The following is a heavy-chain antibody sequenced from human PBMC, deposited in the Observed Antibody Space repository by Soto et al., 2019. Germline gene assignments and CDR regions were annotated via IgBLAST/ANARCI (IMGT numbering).Heavy chain of an antibody. D-gene: IGHD3-22*01. CDR2: IYSGGST. V-gene: IGHV3-53*02. J-gene: IGHJ4*02. CDR1: GFTVSSTY. CDR3: ASNYDSSGYPAPPYFDY. Sequence: EVQLVETGGGLIQPGGSLRLSWAASGFTVSSTYMSWVRQSPGKGLEWVSVIYSGGSTNYADSVKGRFTNSRDNSKNTVYLHMNSLRAEDTAVYYCASNYDSSGYPAPPYFDYWGQGTLVTVS.